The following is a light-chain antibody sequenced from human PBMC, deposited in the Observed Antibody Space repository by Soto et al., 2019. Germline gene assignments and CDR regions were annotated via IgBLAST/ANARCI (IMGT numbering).Light chain of an antibody. CDR1: QSISSW. CDR3: QQYNSYSPT. Sequence: DIQMTQSPSTLSAFVGDRVTITCRASQSISSWLAWYQQKPGKAPKLLIYKASSLESGVPSRFRGRGSGTDFTLTISRLHTDDFETYYCQQYNSYSPTFGQGTKVDIK. CDR2: KAS. J-gene: IGKJ1*01. V-gene: IGKV1-5*03.